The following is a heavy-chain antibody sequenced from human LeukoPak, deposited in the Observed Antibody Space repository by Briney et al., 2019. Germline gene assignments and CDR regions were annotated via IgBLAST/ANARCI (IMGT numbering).Heavy chain of an antibody. D-gene: IGHD5-18*01. CDR2: IYYSGST. Sequence: PSETLSLTCTVSGGSISSSSYYWGWIRQPPGKGLEWIGYIYYSGSTYYNPSLQSRVIISIDTSKNQFSLKLISVTAADTAVYYCAAGYSYDFFDYWGQGTLVTVSS. V-gene: IGHV4-39*07. CDR1: GGSISSSSYY. J-gene: IGHJ4*02. CDR3: AAGYSYDFFDY.